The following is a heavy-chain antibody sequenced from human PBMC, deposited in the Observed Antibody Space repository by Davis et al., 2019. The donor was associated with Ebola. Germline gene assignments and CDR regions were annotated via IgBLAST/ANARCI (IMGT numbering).Heavy chain of an antibody. V-gene: IGHV4-31*03. CDR2: IYYSGST. CDR1: GGSISSGGYY. D-gene: IGHD2-2*01. CDR3: ARYCSSNTCNLFDF. Sequence: PSETLSLTCTVSGGSISSGGYYWSWIRQHPGKGLEWIGYIYYSGSTYYNPSLKSRVTISVDTSKNQFSLKLTSVTAADTAVYYCARYCSSNTCNLFDFWGQGSLVTVSS. J-gene: IGHJ5*01.